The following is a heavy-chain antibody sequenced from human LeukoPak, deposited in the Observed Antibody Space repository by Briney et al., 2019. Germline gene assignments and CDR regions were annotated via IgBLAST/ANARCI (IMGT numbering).Heavy chain of an antibody. J-gene: IGHJ3*02. V-gene: IGHV4-61*02. D-gene: IGHD3-3*01. CDR2: IYTSGST. Sequence: SETLSLTCTVSGGSISSGSYYWSWIRQPAGKGLERVGRIYTSGSTNYNPSLKSRVTISVDTSKNQFSLKLSSVTAADTAVYYCARGRFRVSDIWGQGTMVTVSS. CDR1: GGSISSGSYY. CDR3: ARGRFRVSDI.